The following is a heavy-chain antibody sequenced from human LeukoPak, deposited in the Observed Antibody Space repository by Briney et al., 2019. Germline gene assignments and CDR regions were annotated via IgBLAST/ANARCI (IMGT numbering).Heavy chain of an antibody. Sequence: ASVKVSCKASGYTFTSYGISWVRQAPGQGLEWMGWINPNSGGTNYAQKFQGRVTMTRDTSISTAYMELSRLRSDDTAVYYCARDFHDYGDTRWYWFDPWGQGTLVTVSS. D-gene: IGHD4-17*01. CDR1: GYTFTSYG. J-gene: IGHJ5*02. V-gene: IGHV1-2*02. CDR3: ARDFHDYGDTRWYWFDP. CDR2: INPNSGGT.